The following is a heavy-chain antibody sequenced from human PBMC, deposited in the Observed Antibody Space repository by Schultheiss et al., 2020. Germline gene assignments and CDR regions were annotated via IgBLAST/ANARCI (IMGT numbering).Heavy chain of an antibody. J-gene: IGHJ4*02. Sequence: SETLSLTCTVSGGSMSSNYWSWIRQPAGKGLEWIGRIYTSGSTYYNPSLKSRVTISVDTSKNQFSLKLSSVTAEDTAVYYCARSRGEWLTYDYWGQGTLVTVSS. CDR2: IYTSGST. CDR3: ARSRGEWLTYDY. D-gene: IGHD3-3*01. CDR1: GGSMSSNY. V-gene: IGHV4-4*07.